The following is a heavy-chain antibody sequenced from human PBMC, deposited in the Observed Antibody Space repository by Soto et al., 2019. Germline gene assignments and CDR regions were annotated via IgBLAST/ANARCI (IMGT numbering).Heavy chain of an antibody. CDR3: AMGATSGPGQAGAFDI. D-gene: IGHD1-26*01. CDR2: ISPGDSNT. CDR1: GYSFTNYW. Sequence: GESLKISCKGSGYSFTNYWIGWMRQMPGKGLEWMGIISPGDSNTRYSPSFQGQVTISADKSISTAYLQWSSLKASDTAMYYCAMGATSGPGQAGAFDIWGQGTMVTVSS. J-gene: IGHJ3*02. V-gene: IGHV5-51*01.